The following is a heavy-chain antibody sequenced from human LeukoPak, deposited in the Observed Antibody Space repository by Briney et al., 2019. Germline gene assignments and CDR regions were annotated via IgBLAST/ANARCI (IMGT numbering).Heavy chain of an antibody. CDR3: AREGYSGYDTLLADYYYGMDV. CDR1: GFTFSSYG. CDR2: IWYDGSNK. V-gene: IGHV3-33*01. J-gene: IGHJ6*02. Sequence: QPGGSLRLSCAASGFTFSSYGMHWVRRAPGKGLEWVAVIWYDGSNKYYADSVKGRFTISRDNSKNTLYLQMNSLRAEDTAVYYCAREGYSGYDTLLADYYYGMDVWGQGTTVTVSS. D-gene: IGHD5-12*01.